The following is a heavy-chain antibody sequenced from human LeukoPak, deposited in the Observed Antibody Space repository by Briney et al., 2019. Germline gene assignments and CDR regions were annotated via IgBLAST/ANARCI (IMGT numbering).Heavy chain of an antibody. V-gene: IGHV1-58*02. J-gene: IGHJ3*02. CDR2: IVVGSGNT. D-gene: IGHD3-3*01. CDR3: AAREWLLADAFDI. CDR1: GFTFTSSA. Sequence: TSVKVSCKASGFTFTSSAMQWVRQARGQRLEGIGWIVVGSGNTNYAQKFQERVTITRNMATSTAYMELSSLRSEDTAVYCCAAREWLLADAFDIWGQGTMVTVSS.